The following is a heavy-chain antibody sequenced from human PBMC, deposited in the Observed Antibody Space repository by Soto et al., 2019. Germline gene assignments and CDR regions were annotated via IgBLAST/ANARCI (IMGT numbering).Heavy chain of an antibody. CDR2: IKQDGSEK. CDR1: GFTFSSYW. J-gene: IGHJ4*02. D-gene: IGHD1-26*01. CDR3: ARDPNVGAFDY. Sequence: GGSLRLSCAASGFTFSSYWMSWVRQAPGKGLEWVANIKQDGSEKYYVDSVKGRFTISRDNAKNSLYLQMNSLRAENTAVYYCARDPNVGAFDYWGQGTLVTVSS. V-gene: IGHV3-7*01.